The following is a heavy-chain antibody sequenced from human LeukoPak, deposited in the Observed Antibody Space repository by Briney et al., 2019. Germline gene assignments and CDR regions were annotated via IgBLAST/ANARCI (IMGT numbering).Heavy chain of an antibody. V-gene: IGHV3-74*01. Sequence: GGSPRLSCAASGFTFSNHWLHWVRQAPGKGLVWVSRINGDGTSTIYADSVKGRFTISRDNAESTVYLQMNSLRAEDTAVYYCARTGSGGDLDIWGQGTMVTVSS. CDR1: GFTFSNHW. D-gene: IGHD2-15*01. CDR2: INGDGTST. J-gene: IGHJ3*02. CDR3: ARTGSGGDLDI.